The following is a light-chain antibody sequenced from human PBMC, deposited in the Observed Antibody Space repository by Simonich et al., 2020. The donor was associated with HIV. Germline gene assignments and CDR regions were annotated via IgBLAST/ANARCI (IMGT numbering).Light chain of an antibody. V-gene: IGKV3-11*01. CDR1: QSVSRY. J-gene: IGKJ4*01. Sequence: EVVLTQSPATLSLSPGERATLSCRASQSVSRYLAWYQQKPGQAPRLLIYEASNGATGIPARVSGSGSGTDFTLTISSLEPEDFAVYYCQQRSNWPLTFGGGTKVEIK. CDR3: QQRSNWPLT. CDR2: EAS.